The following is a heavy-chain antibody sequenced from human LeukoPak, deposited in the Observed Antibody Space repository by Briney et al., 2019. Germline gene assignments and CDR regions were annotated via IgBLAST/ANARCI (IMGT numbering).Heavy chain of an antibody. J-gene: IGHJ4*02. CDR3: AKDQATVTNLFDY. CDR1: GFTFSDYY. V-gene: IGHV3-23*01. Sequence: GGSLRLSCAASGFTFSDYYMSWIRQAPGKGLEWVSGISGSGGSTYYADSVKGRFTISRDNSKNTLYLQMNSLRAEDTAVYYCAKDQATVTNLFDYWGQGTLVTVSS. D-gene: IGHD4-11*01. CDR2: ISGSGGST.